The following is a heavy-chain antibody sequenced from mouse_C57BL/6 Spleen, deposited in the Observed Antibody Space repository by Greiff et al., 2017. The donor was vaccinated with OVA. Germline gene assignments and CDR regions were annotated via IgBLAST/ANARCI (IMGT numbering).Heavy chain of an antibody. J-gene: IGHJ1*03. D-gene: IGHD1-1*01. CDR1: GFNIKDDY. CDR2: IDPENGDT. V-gene: IGHV14-4*01. CDR3: TQGTTVVATRNFDV. Sequence: EVQRVESGAELVRPGASVKLSCTASGFNIKDDYMHWVKQRPEQGLEWIGWIDPENGDTEYASKFQGKATITADTSSNTAYLQLSSLTSEDTAVYYCTQGTTVVATRNFDVWGTGTTVTVSS.